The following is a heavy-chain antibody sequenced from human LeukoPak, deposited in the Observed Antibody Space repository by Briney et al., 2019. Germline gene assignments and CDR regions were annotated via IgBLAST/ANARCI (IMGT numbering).Heavy chain of an antibody. CDR2: ISSSSSYI. CDR3: ARDQGIAVAGVGGEAFDI. Sequence: ETLSLTCAVYGGSFSGYYWSWIRQAPGKGLEWVSSISSSSSYIYYADSVKGRFTISRDNAKNSLYLQMNSLRAEDTAVYYCARDQGIAVAGVGGEAFDIWGQGTMVTVSS. CDR1: GGSFSGYY. D-gene: IGHD6-19*01. J-gene: IGHJ3*02. V-gene: IGHV3-21*01.